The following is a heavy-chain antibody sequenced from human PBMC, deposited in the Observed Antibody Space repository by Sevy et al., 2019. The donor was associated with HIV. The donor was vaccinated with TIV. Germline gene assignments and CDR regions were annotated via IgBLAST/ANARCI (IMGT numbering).Heavy chain of an antibody. D-gene: IGHD2-2*01. V-gene: IGHV3-15*04. CDR2: IESKTDGGTT. CDR3: TTDQSRLIVVVPAAFDY. CDR1: GFTFSNAW. Sequence: EGSLRLSCAASGFTFSNAWMSWVHQAPGKELEWVGRIESKTDGGTTDYAAPVKGRFTISRDDSKNTLYLQMNSLKTEDTAVYYCTTDQSRLIVVVPAAFDYWGQGTLVTVSS. J-gene: IGHJ4*02.